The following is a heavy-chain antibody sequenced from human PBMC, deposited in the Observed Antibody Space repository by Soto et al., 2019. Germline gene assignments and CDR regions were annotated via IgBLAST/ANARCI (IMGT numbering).Heavy chain of an antibody. V-gene: IGHV3-9*01. D-gene: IGHD3-10*01. CDR3: AKDGDSGSYYRVLGYMDV. Sequence: GGSLRLSCAASGFTFDDYAMYWVRQAPGKGLEWVSGISWNSGSIGYVDSVKGRFTISRDNAKNSLYLQMNSLRAEDTALYYCAKDGDSGSYYRVLGYMDVWGKGTTVTVSS. J-gene: IGHJ6*03. CDR1: GFTFDDYA. CDR2: ISWNSGSI.